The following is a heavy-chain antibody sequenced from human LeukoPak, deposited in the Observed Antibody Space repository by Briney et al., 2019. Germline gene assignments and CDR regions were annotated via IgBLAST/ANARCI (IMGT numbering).Heavy chain of an antibody. CDR3: AREDYGV. J-gene: IGHJ4*02. D-gene: IGHD4-17*01. V-gene: IGHV3-7*01. CDR2: IKEDGSEK. Sequence: GGSLRLSCVASGFSFSTYWMSWVRQAPGKGLEWVANIKEDGSEKYYVDSVKGRFTISRDNAKNSVYLQMNSLRAEDTAVYYCAREDYGVWGQGTLVTVSS. CDR1: GFSFSTYW.